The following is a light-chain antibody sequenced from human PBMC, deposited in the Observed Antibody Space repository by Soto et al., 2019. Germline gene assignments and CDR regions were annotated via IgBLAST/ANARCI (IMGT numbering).Light chain of an antibody. CDR1: QSVSSSY. CDR2: GAS. CDR3: QQYGSSPIP. V-gene: IGKV3-20*01. Sequence: IVLTQTQGTLSLSPGERATLSCRASQSVSSSYLAWYQQKPGQAPRLLIYGASSRATGIPDRFSGSGSGTDFTLTISRLEPEDFAVYYCQQYGSSPIPFGQ. J-gene: IGKJ5*01.